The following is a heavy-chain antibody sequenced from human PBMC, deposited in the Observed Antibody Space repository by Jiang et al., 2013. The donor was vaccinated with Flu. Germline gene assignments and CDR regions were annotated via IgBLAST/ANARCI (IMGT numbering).Heavy chain of an antibody. CDR2: IYYSGST. Sequence: GSISSSSYYWGWIASPRKGLEWIGSIYYSGSTYYNPSLKSRVTISVDTSKNQFSLKLSSVTAADTAVYYCARHVFGDGDHAFDIWGQGTMVTVSS. D-gene: IGHD3-16*01. CDR3: ARHVFGDGDHAFDI. CDR1: GSISSSSYY. V-gene: IGHV4-39*01. J-gene: IGHJ3*02.